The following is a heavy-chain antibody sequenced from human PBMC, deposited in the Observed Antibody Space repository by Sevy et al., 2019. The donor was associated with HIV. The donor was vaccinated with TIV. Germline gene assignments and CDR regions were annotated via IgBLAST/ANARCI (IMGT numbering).Heavy chain of an antibody. CDR3: AKGMVRGVIITSLGFDY. D-gene: IGHD3-10*01. CDR2: ISGSGGST. J-gene: IGHJ4*02. V-gene: IGHV3-23*01. Sequence: GSLRLSCAASGFTFSSYAMSWVRQAPGKGLEWVSAISGSGGSTYYADSVKGRFTISRDNSKNTLYLQMNSLRAEDTAVYYCAKGMVRGVIITSLGFDYWGQGTLVTVSS. CDR1: GFTFSSYA.